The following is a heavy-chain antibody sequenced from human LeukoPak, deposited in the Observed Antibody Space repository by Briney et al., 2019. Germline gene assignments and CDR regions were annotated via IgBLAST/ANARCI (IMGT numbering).Heavy chain of an antibody. V-gene: IGHV3-33*01. Sequence: GRSLRLSCAASGFTFSSYGMHWVRQAPGKGLEWVAVIWYDGSNKYYADSVKGRFTISRDNSKNTLYLQMNSLRAEDTAVYYCARGVVVTAQYYFDYWGQGTLVTVSS. J-gene: IGHJ4*02. CDR1: GFTFSSYG. CDR3: ARGVVVTAQYYFDY. CDR2: IWYDGSNK. D-gene: IGHD2-21*02.